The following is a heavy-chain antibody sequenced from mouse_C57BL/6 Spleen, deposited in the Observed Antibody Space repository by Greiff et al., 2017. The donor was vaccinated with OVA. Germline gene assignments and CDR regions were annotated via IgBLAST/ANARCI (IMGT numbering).Heavy chain of an antibody. CDR3: ARELGQGFAY. CDR2: ISDGGSYT. V-gene: IGHV5-4*01. CDR1: GFTFSSYA. Sequence: VQLKESGGGLVKPGGSLKLSCAASGFTFSSYAMSWVRQTPEKRLEWVATISDGGSYTYYPDNVKGRFTISRDNAKNNLYLQMSHLKSEDTAMYYCARELGQGFAYWGQGTLVTVSA. J-gene: IGHJ3*01. D-gene: IGHD4-1*01.